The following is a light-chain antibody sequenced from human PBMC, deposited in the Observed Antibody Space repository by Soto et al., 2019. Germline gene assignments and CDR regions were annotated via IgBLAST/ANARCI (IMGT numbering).Light chain of an antibody. Sequence: VIWMTQSPCLRSASTGGRVTISCLMSQGISSYLAWYQQKPGKAPELLIYAASTLQSGVPSRFSGSGSGTDFTLTISCLQSEDYATYYCQQYYSFPWTFGQGTKVDIK. CDR2: AAS. V-gene: IGKV1D-8*01. J-gene: IGKJ1*01. CDR3: QQYYSFPWT. CDR1: QGISSY.